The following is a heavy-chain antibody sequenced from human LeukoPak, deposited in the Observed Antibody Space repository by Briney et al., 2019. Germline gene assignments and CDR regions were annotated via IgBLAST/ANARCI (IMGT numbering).Heavy chain of an antibody. Sequence: GGSLRLSCEASGFMFKNYWMTWVRQAPGKGLEWVANIKQDGSEEFYVDSVKGRFTISRDNAKNSLFLQLNSLRAEDTAVYFCARVWQYYYDYSAFDMWGQGTMVTVP. CDR3: ARVWQYYYDYSAFDM. V-gene: IGHV3-7*01. D-gene: IGHD3-16*01. J-gene: IGHJ3*02. CDR2: IKQDGSEE. CDR1: GFMFKNYW.